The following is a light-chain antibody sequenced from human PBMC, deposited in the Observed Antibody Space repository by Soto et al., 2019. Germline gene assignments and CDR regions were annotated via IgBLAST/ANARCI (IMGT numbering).Light chain of an antibody. V-gene: IGKV3-20*01. Sequence: EIVLTQSPGTLSLSPGERATLSCRASQSVPKNYLAWYQQEPGQAPRLLVYDASLRATGIPDRFSGGGSGTDFTLTIRRLEPEDFAVYYCHQYANYPQTFGQGTKIDIK. J-gene: IGKJ1*01. CDR3: HQYANYPQT. CDR1: QSVPKNY. CDR2: DAS.